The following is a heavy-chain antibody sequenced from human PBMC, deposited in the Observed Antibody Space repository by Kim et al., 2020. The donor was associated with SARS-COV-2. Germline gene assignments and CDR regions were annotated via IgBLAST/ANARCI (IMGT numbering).Heavy chain of an antibody. CDR2: ISYDGSNK. CDR3: AKGLDTAMVTSDY. Sequence: GGSLRLSCAASGFTFSSYGMHWVRQAPGKGLEWVAVISYDGSNKYYADSVKSRFTISRDNSKNTLYLQMNSLRAEDTAVYYCAKGLDTAMVTSDYWGQGT. V-gene: IGHV3-30*18. J-gene: IGHJ4*02. D-gene: IGHD5-18*01. CDR1: GFTFSSYG.